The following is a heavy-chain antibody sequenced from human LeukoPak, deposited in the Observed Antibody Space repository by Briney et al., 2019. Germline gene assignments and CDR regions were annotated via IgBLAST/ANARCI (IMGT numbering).Heavy chain of an antibody. Sequence: GGSLRLSCAPSGFTFSNYAMHWVRQAPGKGLEWVAVISYTGSNKYYADSVQGRFTISRDNAKNSLYLQMSSLRAEDTAVYYCARNDYNFDYWGQGTLVTVSS. J-gene: IGHJ4*02. V-gene: IGHV3-30-3*01. CDR3: ARNDYNFDY. CDR2: ISYTGSNK. CDR1: GFTFSNYA. D-gene: IGHD3-16*01.